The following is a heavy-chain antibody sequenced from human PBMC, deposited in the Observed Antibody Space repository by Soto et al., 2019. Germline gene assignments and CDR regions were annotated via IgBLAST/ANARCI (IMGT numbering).Heavy chain of an antibody. V-gene: IGHV3-23*01. J-gene: IGHJ5*02. Sequence: EVQLLESGGGLVQPGGSLRLSCAASGFTFSSYAMSWVRQAPGKGLEWVSAIIGSGGSTYYADSVKGRFTISRDNSKNTLYLQMNSLRAEDTAVYYCAKAGERTIAARPGWFDPWGQGTLVTVSS. CDR2: IIGSGGST. D-gene: IGHD6-6*01. CDR3: AKAGERTIAARPGWFDP. CDR1: GFTFSSYA.